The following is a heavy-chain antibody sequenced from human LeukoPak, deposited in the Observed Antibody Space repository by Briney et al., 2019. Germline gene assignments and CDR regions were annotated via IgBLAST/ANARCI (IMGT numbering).Heavy chain of an antibody. Sequence: GGSLRLSCAASGFTFSSSYMYWVRQAPGKGLEWVSFFYRGDSTYYAESVRGRFTISRDNSKNTLYLQMNGLRAEDTAVYYCATYRRGYHDSSESYYFDYWGQGTLVTVSS. V-gene: IGHV3-53*01. D-gene: IGHD3-22*01. CDR2: FYRGDST. J-gene: IGHJ4*02. CDR3: ATYRRGYHDSSESYYFDY. CDR1: GFTFSSSY.